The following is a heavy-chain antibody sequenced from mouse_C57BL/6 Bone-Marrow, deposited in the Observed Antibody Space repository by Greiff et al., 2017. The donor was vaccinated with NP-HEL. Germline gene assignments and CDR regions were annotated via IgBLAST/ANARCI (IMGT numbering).Heavy chain of an antibody. Sequence: LVESVAELVRPGASVKLSCTASGFNIKNTYMHWVKQRPEQGLEWIGRIDPANGNTKYAPKFPGKATITADTSSNTAYLQLSSLTSEDTAIYYCARVGRLRRDYYAMDYWGQGTSVTVSS. J-gene: IGHJ4*01. V-gene: IGHV14-3*01. CDR2: IDPANGNT. CDR3: ARVGRLRRDYYAMDY. D-gene: IGHD2-4*01. CDR1: GFNIKNTY.